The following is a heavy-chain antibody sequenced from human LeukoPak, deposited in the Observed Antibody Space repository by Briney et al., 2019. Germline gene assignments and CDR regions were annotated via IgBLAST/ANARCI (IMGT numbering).Heavy chain of an antibody. J-gene: IGHJ5*02. Sequence: GGSLRLSCAASGFTFSSYAMSWVRQAPGKGLEWVSAIHTSGDTCYADSVKGRFTISRDTSKNTLYLQINSLRVEDTAVYYCIVFGDSNHWGQGTLVTVSS. CDR2: IHTSGDT. D-gene: IGHD4-17*01. V-gene: IGHV3-23*01. CDR1: GFTFSSYA. CDR3: IVFGDSNH.